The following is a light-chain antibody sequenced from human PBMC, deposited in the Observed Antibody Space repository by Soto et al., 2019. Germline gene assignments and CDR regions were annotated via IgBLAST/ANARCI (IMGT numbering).Light chain of an antibody. J-gene: IGLJ1*01. Sequence: QSVLTQPPSVSGAPGQSITISCTGSSSNIGAGYDVHWYPQLPGTAPKLLFFADTKRPSGVPDRFSGSKSGTSASLAITGLQAEDEADYYCQSYDSSLSGLYDIGTGSKVTGL. CDR2: ADT. V-gene: IGLV1-40*01. CDR1: SSNIGAGYD. CDR3: QSYDSSLSGLYD.